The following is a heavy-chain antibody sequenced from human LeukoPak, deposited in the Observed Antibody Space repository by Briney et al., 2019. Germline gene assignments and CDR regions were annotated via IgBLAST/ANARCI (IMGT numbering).Heavy chain of an antibody. CDR3: ARGWYYYDSSGHKHYFDY. V-gene: IGHV3-7*01. CDR2: IKQDGSDK. Sequence: GGSLRLSCVASGFTISSNWMSWVRQAPGKGLEWLANIKQDGSDKNHVDSVKGRFTISRDNAKNSLYLQMNNLRVEDTAVYYCARGWYYYDSSGHKHYFDYWGQGTLVTVSS. CDR1: GFTISSNW. J-gene: IGHJ4*02. D-gene: IGHD3-22*01.